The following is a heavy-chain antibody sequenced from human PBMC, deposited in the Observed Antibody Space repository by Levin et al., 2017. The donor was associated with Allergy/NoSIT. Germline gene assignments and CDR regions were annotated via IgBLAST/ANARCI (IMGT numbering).Heavy chain of an antibody. Sequence: ETLSLTCAASGFAFNTYTMNWVRQAPGKGLEWISKISSGSTTIYYADSVKGRFTTSRDNARDSLYLQMNSLRDEDTAVYFCARMKRNIHHAFDIWGQGTMVTVSS. J-gene: IGHJ3*02. CDR1: GFAFNTYT. V-gene: IGHV3-48*02. CDR3: ARMKRNIHHAFDI. CDR2: ISSGSTTI. D-gene: IGHD2/OR15-2a*01.